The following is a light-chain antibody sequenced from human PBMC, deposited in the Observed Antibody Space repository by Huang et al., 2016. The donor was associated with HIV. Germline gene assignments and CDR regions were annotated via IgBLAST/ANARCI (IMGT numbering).Light chain of an antibody. V-gene: IGKV1-8*01. Sequence: AIRITQSPSSLSASTGDRVTITCRASQGISSYLAGYQQKPGKAPKLLSYAASSLQSGVPSRFSGSGSGTDFTLTISCLQSEDFATYYCQQYYSYLRTFGQGTKVEIK. J-gene: IGKJ1*01. CDR1: QGISSY. CDR3: QQYYSYLRT. CDR2: AAS.